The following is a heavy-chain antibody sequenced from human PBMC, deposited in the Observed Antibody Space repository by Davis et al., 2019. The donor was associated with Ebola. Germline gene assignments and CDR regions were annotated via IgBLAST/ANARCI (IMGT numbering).Heavy chain of an antibody. CDR3: TTPGGQDSGYDVFDI. V-gene: IGHV1-46*03. CDR1: GYTFTNYY. Sequence: ASVKVSCKASGYTFTNYYMHWVRQAPGQGLEWMGMINPNDGRTIYAQKFQGRVTVTRDTSTTTVYMDLSSLRSEDTDLYYCTTPGGQDSGYDVFDICGQGTMVTVSS. CDR2: INPNDGRT. D-gene: IGHD5-12*01. J-gene: IGHJ3*02.